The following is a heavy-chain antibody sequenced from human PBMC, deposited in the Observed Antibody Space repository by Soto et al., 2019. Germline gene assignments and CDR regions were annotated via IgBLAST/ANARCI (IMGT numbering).Heavy chain of an antibody. Sequence: QVQLQESGPGLVKPSETLSLTCTVSGGSISSYDWSWIRQPPGKGLEWIGYIYYSGRTNYNPSLKSRGTISVDTSKNQCSLTLTSVTAADTAMYYCARDTKHSGDGGDWFDPWGQGTLVTVSS. CDR2: IYYSGRT. V-gene: IGHV4-59*01. CDR3: ARDTKHSGDGGDWFDP. D-gene: IGHD4-17*01. J-gene: IGHJ5*02. CDR1: GGSISSYD.